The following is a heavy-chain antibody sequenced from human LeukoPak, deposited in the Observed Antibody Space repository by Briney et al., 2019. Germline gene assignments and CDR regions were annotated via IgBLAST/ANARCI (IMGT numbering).Heavy chain of an antibody. CDR1: GFTFSSYS. D-gene: IGHD2-2*01. V-gene: IGHV3-21*01. Sequence: RTGGSLRLSCAASGFTFSSYSMNWVRQAPGKGLEWVSSISSSSSYIYYADSVKGRFTISRDNAKNSLYLQMNSLRAEDTAVYYCARGYCSSTSCYSDYMDVWGKGTTVTISS. CDR2: ISSSSSYI. J-gene: IGHJ6*03. CDR3: ARGYCSSTSCYSDYMDV.